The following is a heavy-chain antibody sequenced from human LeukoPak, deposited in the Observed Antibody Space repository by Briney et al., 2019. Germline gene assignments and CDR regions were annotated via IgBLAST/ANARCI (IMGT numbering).Heavy chain of an antibody. J-gene: IGHJ4*02. CDR2: ISSNGDNT. CDR3: VRGTGY. CDR1: GFTFSTHV. V-gene: IGHV3-64D*06. Sequence: GGSLRLSCSVSGFTFSTHVMHWVHQAPGKGLEYVSAISSNGDNTYYADSVKGRFTISRDNSKNTLYLQMSSLRADDTAVYYCVRGTGYWGQGTLVTVSS.